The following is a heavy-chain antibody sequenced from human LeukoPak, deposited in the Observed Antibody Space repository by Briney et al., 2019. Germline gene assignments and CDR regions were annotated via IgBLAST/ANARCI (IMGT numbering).Heavy chain of an antibody. J-gene: IGHJ4*02. CDR2: ISYDGSNK. V-gene: IGHV3-30-3*01. D-gene: IGHD3-10*01. CDR3: ASPGPYGSGSCFDY. CDR1: GFTFRSYA. Sequence: GGSLRLSCAASGFTFRSYAMHWVRQAPGKGLGRVAVISYDGSNKYYADSVKGRFTISRDNSKNTLYLQMNSRRAEDRAVYYCASPGPYGSGSCFDYWGQGSLVTVSS.